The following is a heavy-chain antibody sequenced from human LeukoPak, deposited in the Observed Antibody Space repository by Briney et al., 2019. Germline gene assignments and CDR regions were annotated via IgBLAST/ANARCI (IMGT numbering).Heavy chain of an antibody. CDR3: ARDKNIYSVDV. CDR2: ISYSGST. J-gene: IGHJ6*02. Sequence: PSETLSLTCTVSGGSISSYYWSWIRQPPGKGLEWFGYISYSGSTNYIPSLKSRVTISVDSSKNQFSLILSSVTAADTAVYYCARDKNIYSVDVWGLGTTITVSS. CDR1: GGSISSYY. V-gene: IGHV4-59*01. D-gene: IGHD2/OR15-2a*01.